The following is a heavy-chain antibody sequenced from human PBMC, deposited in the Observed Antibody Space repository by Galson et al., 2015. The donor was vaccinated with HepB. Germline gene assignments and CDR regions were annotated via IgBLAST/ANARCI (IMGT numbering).Heavy chain of an antibody. CDR1: GYTFTSYY. J-gene: IGHJ3*02. V-gene: IGHV1-46*01. CDR2: INPSGGST. D-gene: IGHD4-17*01. CDR3: ARAGLGDYVAFDI. Sequence: SVKVSCKASGYTFTSYYMHWVRQAPGQGLEWMGIINPSGGSTSYAQKFQGRVTMTRDTSTSTVYMELSSLRSEDTAVYYCARAGLGDYVAFDIWGQGTMVTVS.